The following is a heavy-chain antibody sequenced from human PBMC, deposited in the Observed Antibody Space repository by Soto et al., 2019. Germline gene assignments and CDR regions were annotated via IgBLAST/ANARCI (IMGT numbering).Heavy chain of an antibody. Sequence: GGSLRLSCAASGFTFSSYEMNWVRQAPGKGLEWVSYIGSSGSTIYYADSVKGRFTISRDNAKNSLFLQVNSLRAEDTAVYYCARDPSSSSGWYGAAFDIWGQGTMVTVSS. CDR3: ARDPSSSSGWYGAAFDI. D-gene: IGHD6-19*01. V-gene: IGHV3-48*03. CDR1: GFTFSSYE. J-gene: IGHJ3*02. CDR2: IGSSGSTI.